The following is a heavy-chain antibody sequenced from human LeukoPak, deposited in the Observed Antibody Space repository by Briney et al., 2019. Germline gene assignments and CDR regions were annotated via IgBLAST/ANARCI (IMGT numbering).Heavy chain of an antibody. CDR3: ARVEPVSGSYYFGAFDV. D-gene: IGHD1-26*01. CDR2: VYTSGST. Sequence: SETLYLTCKVSYGSIHNYYWSWIRQPAGKNLEWIGRVYTSGSTIYNPSLRSRVTMSLDTSKSHLSLKLNSVTAADTAVYYCARVEPVSGSYYFGAFDVWGPGILVTVSS. V-gene: IGHV4-4*07. CDR1: YGSIHNYY. J-gene: IGHJ3*01.